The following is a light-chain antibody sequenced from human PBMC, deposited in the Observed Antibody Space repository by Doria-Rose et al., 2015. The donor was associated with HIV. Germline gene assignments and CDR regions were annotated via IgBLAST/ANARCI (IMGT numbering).Light chain of an antibody. CDR3: QESYDILAWT. V-gene: IGKV1-39*01. CDR2: LAS. CDR1: QNINNF. Sequence: TQSPSTLSASVGDRVTITCRASQNINNFLNWYQQRPGKAPRLLIYLASNLQSVVPARFSGRGSGTDFTLTISGLQPEDFATYYCQESYDILAWTFGPGTKV. J-gene: IGKJ1*01.